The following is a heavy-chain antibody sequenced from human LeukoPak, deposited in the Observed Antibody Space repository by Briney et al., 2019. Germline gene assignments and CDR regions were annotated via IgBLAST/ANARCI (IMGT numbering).Heavy chain of an antibody. CDR1: GYTFTSYD. V-gene: IGHV1-8*01. CDR2: MNPNSGNT. J-gene: IGHJ3*01. Sequence: ASVKVSCKASGYTFTSYDINWVRQATGQGLEWMGWMNPNSGNTGYAQKFQGRVTMTRDTSTSTVYMELSSLRSEDTAVYYCARDPIEMATIPYDAFDFWGQGTMVTVSS. CDR3: ARDPIEMATIPYDAFDF. D-gene: IGHD5-24*01.